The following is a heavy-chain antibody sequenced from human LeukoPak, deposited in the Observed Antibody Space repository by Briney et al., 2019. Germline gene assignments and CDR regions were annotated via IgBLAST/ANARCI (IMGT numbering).Heavy chain of an antibody. D-gene: IGHD3-22*01. Sequence: SVKVSCKASGGTFSSYAISWVRQAPGQGLEWMGGIIPIFGTANYARKFQGRVTITADESTSTAYMELSSLRSEDTAVYYCAKYYYDSSGYGLHFDYWGQGTLVTGSS. CDR1: GGTFSSYA. V-gene: IGHV1-69*13. CDR2: IIPIFGTA. CDR3: AKYYYDSSGYGLHFDY. J-gene: IGHJ4*02.